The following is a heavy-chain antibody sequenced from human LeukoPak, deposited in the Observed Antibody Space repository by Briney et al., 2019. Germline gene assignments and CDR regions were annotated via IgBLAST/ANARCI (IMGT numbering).Heavy chain of an antibody. Sequence: GGSLRLSCAASGFTVSSNYMSWVRQAPGKGLEWVSVIYSGGNTYYADSVKGRFTISRDNSKNTLYLEMNSLRGEDTAVYYCARAGTYSGSYVGAFDIWGQGTMVTVSS. CDR1: GFTVSSNY. J-gene: IGHJ3*02. V-gene: IGHV3-66*01. CDR3: ARAGTYSGSYVGAFDI. D-gene: IGHD1-26*01. CDR2: IYSGGNT.